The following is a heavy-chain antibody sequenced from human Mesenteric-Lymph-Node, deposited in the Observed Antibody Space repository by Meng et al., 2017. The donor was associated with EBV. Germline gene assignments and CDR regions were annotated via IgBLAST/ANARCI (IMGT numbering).Heavy chain of an antibody. V-gene: IGHV1-24*01. CDR3: ATFRGVQLWSPRLDP. J-gene: IGHJ5*02. CDR2: YDPDNGEI. D-gene: IGHD5-18*01. Sequence: GASINVFLMVSCFRLIELSIAWVRHAPGKVLEWIGGYDPDNGEIVYAQNFQRRLIMTEDTSADTASLELNGRRSEDSAIYYCATFRGVQLWSPRLDPWGQGTLVTVSS. CDR1: CFRLIELS.